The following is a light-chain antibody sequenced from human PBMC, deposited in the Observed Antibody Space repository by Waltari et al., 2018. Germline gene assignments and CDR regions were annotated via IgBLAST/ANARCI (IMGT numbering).Light chain of an antibody. CDR1: QDISNY. V-gene: IGKV1-33*01. Sequence: IQMTQSPSSLSASVGDRVTITCQASQDISNYLNWYQQTLGKAPKLLIYHASNLEAGVPSRFSGSGSGTDFTFTINSLQPEDIATYYCQQYDNLPLTFGGGTKVENK. CDR2: HAS. J-gene: IGKJ4*01. CDR3: QQYDNLPLT.